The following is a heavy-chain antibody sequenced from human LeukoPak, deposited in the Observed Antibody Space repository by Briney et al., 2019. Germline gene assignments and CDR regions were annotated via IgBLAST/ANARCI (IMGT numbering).Heavy chain of an antibody. V-gene: IGHV4-39*01. D-gene: IGHD3/OR15-3a*01. CDR2: IYYSGNT. CDR1: GVSISSSNSY. CDR3: ARQTGSGLFILP. Sequence: SETLSLTCTVSGVSISSSNSYWGWIRQPPGKGLEWIGSIYYSGNTYYNASLKSQVSIYIDTSKNQFSLRLTSVTAADTAVYYCARQTGSGLFILPGGQGTLVTVSS. J-gene: IGHJ4*02.